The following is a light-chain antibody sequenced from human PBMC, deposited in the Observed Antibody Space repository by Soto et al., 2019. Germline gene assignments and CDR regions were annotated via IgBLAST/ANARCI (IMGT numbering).Light chain of an antibody. V-gene: IGLV1-44*01. J-gene: IGLJ2*01. CDR2: SDN. CDR3: SSFEASNNLL. CDR1: SSNIGSNA. Sequence: QSVLTQPPSASGTPGQRVTISCSGSSSNIGSNAVNWYQQLPGTAPKLLIYSDNQRPSGVPDRFSGSKSGTSASLAISGLQSEDEADYYCSSFEASNNLLFGGGTQLTVL.